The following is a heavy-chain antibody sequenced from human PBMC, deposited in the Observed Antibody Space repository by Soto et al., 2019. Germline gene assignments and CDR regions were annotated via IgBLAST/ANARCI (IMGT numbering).Heavy chain of an antibody. CDR3: GQDKSERILDGMDV. Sequence: HPGGSLRLSCAASGFTFDDHAMHWVRQAPGKGLEWVSGISWNSGSIDYADSVKGRFTISRDNAKNSLYLQMNSLRAEDTALYYCGQDKSERILDGMDVWGQGTTVTVYS. D-gene: IGHD2-15*01. CDR1: GFTFDDHA. CDR2: ISWNSGSI. V-gene: IGHV3-9*01. J-gene: IGHJ6*02.